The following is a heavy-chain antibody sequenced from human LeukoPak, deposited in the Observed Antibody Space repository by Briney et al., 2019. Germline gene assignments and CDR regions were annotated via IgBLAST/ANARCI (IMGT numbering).Heavy chain of an antibody. J-gene: IGHJ4*02. CDR2: IYAGDTI. Sequence: PGGSLRLSCVVSGFSVRNNYVSWVRQAPGKGLEWVSVIYAGDTIHYADSVKGRFTISRDNSKNTLYLQMNSLRAEDTAVYYCAKDLKEVVVVPAAIISWGQGTLVTVSS. CDR3: AKDLKEVVVVPAAIIS. V-gene: IGHV3-66*01. D-gene: IGHD2-2*01. CDR1: GFSVRNNY.